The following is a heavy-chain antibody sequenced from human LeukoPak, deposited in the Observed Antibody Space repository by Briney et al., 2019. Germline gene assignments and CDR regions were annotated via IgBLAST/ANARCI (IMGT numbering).Heavy chain of an antibody. V-gene: IGHV3-53*01. J-gene: IGHJ4*02. CDR3: ARAPCSSTSCFFDY. CDR1: GFTFNDYA. CDR2: IYSGGST. D-gene: IGHD2-2*01. Sequence: GGSLRLSCAASGFTFNDYAMSWVRQAPGKGLEWVSVIYSGGSTYYADSVKGRFTISRDNSKNTLYLQMNSLRAEDTAVYYCARAPCSSTSCFFDYWGQGTLVTVSS.